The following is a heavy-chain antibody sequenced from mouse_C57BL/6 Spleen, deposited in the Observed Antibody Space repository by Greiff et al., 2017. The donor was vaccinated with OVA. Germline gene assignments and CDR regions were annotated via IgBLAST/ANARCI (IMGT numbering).Heavy chain of an antibody. J-gene: IGHJ3*01. CDR1: GYTFTSYW. D-gene: IGHD1-1*01. CDR3: ARSYYYGSSYEAWFAY. CDR2: IDPSDSYT. Sequence: VQLQQPGAELVMPGASVKLSCKASGYTFTSYWMHWVKQRPGQGLEWIGEIDPSDSYTNYNQKFKGKSTLTVDKSSSTAYMQLSSLTSEDSAVYYCARSYYYGSSYEAWFAYWGQGTLVTVSA. V-gene: IGHV1-69*01.